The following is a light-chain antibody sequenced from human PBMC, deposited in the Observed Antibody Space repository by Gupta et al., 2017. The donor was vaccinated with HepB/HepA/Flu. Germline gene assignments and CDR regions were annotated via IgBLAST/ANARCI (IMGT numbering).Light chain of an antibody. CDR3: QAWDSSTAHVV. CDR1: KLGDKY. V-gene: IGLV3-1*01. CDR2: QDS. Sequence: SYELTQPPSVSVSPGQTASITCSGDKLGDKYACWYQQKPGQSPVLVIYQDSKRPSGNPERFSGSNSGNTATLTISGTQAMDEADYYCQAWDSSTAHVVFGGGTKLTVL. J-gene: IGLJ2*01.